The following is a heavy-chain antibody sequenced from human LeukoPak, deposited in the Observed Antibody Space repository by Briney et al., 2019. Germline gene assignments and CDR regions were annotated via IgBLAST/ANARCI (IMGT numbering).Heavy chain of an antibody. CDR1: GYTFTSYG. CDR2: ISAYNGNT. J-gene: IGHJ3*02. V-gene: IGHV1-18*01. Sequence: ASVKVSCKASGYTFTSYGISWVPQAPGQGLEWMGWISAYNGNTNYAQKLQGRVTITTDTSTSTAYMELRSLRSDDTAVYDCARADPDAFDIWGQGTMVTVSS. CDR3: ARADPDAFDI.